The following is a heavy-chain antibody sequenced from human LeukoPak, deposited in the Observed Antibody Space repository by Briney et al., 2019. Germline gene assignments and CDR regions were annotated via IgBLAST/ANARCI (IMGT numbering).Heavy chain of an antibody. V-gene: IGHV4-34*01. Sequence: SETLSLTCAVYGGSFRGYYWSWIRQPPGKGLEWIGEINHSGSTNYNPSLKSRVTISVDTSKNQFSLKLSSVTAADTAVYYCARAGGYSSGWYKGDNWFDPWGQGTLVTVSS. CDR1: GGSFRGYY. CDR2: INHSGST. J-gene: IGHJ5*02. D-gene: IGHD6-19*01. CDR3: ARAGGYSSGWYKGDNWFDP.